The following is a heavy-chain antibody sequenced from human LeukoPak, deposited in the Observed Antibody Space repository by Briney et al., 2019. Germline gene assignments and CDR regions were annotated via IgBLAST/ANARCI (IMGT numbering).Heavy chain of an antibody. CDR1: GFTFSSYA. CDR3: AKVMPLESNVPHYYYYYMDV. CDR2: ISYDGSNK. J-gene: IGHJ6*03. D-gene: IGHD2-2*01. Sequence: GGSLRLSCAASGFTFSSYAMHWVRQAPGKGLEWVAVISYDGSNKYYADSVKGRFTISRDNSKNTLHLQMNSLRAEDTAVYYCAKVMPLESNVPHYYYYYMDVWGKGTTVTISS. V-gene: IGHV3-30*04.